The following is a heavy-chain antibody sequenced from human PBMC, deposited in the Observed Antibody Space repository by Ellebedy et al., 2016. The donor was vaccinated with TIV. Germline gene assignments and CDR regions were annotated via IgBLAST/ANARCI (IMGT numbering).Heavy chain of an antibody. Sequence: AASVKVSCKASGYTFTGYYMHWVRQAPGQGLEWMGWINPNSGGTNYAQKFQGRVTMTRDTSISTAYMELSRLRSDDTAVYYCARSPTVTTYYYYYGMDVWGQGTTVTVSS. CDR3: ARSPTVTTYYYYYGMDV. CDR1: GYTFTGYY. J-gene: IGHJ6*02. V-gene: IGHV1-2*02. CDR2: INPNSGGT. D-gene: IGHD4-17*01.